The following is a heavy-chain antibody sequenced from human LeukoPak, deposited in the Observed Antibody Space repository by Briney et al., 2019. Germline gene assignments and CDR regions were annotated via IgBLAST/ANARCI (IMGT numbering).Heavy chain of an antibody. D-gene: IGHD3-22*01. J-gene: IGHJ4*02. CDR3: ARVRVYYDSSGYPPYYFDY. Sequence: SETLSLTCTVSGGSISSYYWSWIRQPPGKGLGWIGYIYYSGSTNYNPSLKSRVTISVDTSKNQFSLKLSSVTAADTAVYYCARVRVYYDSSGYPPYYFDYWGQGTLVTVSS. CDR2: IYYSGST. V-gene: IGHV4-59*01. CDR1: GGSISSYY.